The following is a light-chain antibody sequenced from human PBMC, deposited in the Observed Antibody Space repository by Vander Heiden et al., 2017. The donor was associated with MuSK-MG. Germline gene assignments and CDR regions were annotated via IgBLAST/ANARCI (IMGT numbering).Light chain of an antibody. Sequence: AIRMSQSPSSFSASTGDRITITCRASQSIAGYLAWYQQKPGEAPKLLIYAASTLQSGVPSRFSGSGSGTDFTLTISCLQSEDFATYYCQQYDSFPRTFGQGTKVXIK. CDR1: QSIAGY. V-gene: IGKV1-8*01. CDR3: QQYDSFPRT. J-gene: IGKJ1*01. CDR2: AAS.